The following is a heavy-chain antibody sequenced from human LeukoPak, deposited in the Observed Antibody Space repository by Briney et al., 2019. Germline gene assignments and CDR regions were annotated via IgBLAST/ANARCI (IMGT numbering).Heavy chain of an antibody. CDR3: ARTSGFFDSSGFYQQNPYYFQY. Sequence: AETLSLTCAASGDSFIGYFWTWIRQPPGKGLEWIGDINHSGRTNYNPSLQRRVSISVDTSKNQFSLNVTSVTGADTAVYYCARTSGFFDSSGFYQQNPYYFQYWGQGVPVTVSS. CDR2: INHSGRT. V-gene: IGHV4-34*01. CDR1: GDSFIGYF. D-gene: IGHD3-22*01. J-gene: IGHJ4*02.